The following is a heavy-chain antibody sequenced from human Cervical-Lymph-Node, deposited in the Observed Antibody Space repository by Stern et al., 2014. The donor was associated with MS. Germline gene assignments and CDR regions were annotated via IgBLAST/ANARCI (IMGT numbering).Heavy chain of an antibody. CDR1: GYTFTNYG. D-gene: IGHD3-16*01. CDR3: ARSGGSF. CDR2: TRPNNGNT. Sequence: VQLVQSGPEVKKPGASVKVSCKASGYTFTNYGINWVRQAPGHGLEGIGWTRPNNGNTLYAQNSQGRATMTAGTSTTTAYMELRSLRSDDTALYYCARSGGSFWGRGTLVTVSS. J-gene: IGHJ4*02. V-gene: IGHV1-18*01.